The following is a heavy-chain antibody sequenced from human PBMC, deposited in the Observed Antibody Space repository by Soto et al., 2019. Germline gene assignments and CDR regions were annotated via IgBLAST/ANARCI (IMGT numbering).Heavy chain of an antibody. J-gene: IGHJ5*01. V-gene: IGHV3-23*01. CDR3: AKGGWLDS. Sequence: EVQLLESGGGMVQPGGSLRLSCAASGFTFNRYDMTWVRQAPRKGLEWVSFISVSGGSTYYADSVKGRFTISRDNSKNTLYLQMSSLRAEDTAVYYCAKGGWLDSWGQGTLVTVSS. CDR2: ISVSGGST. CDR1: GFTFNRYD.